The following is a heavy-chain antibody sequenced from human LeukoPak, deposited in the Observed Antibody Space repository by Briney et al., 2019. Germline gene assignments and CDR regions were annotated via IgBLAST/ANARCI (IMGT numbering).Heavy chain of an antibody. V-gene: IGHV4-30-4*01. J-gene: IGHJ5*02. CDR3: ARVPRGNWFDP. Sequence: SQTLSLTCTVSGGSISSGDYYWSWIRQPPEKGLEWIVYIYYSGSTYYNPSLKSRVTISVDTSKNHFSLKLSSVTAADTAVYYCARVPRGNWFDPWGQGTLVTVSS. CDR2: IYYSGST. CDR1: GGSISSGDYY.